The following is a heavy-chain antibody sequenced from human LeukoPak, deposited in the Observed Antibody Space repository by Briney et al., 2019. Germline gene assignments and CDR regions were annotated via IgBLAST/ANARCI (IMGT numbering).Heavy chain of an antibody. CDR3: VRVPTPYDTSAQVDP. CDR1: AGSTNSVCYY. Sequence: SETMSLTSSVYAGSTNSVCYYWSWVRQHPGKGLEWSGQVFFTGTTNHNPSLKSQVTMSVDTSKNQFYLKLTSVTVADTAVYCVRVPTPYDTSAQVDPWGQGTLVTVSS. V-gene: IGHV4-31*01. J-gene: IGHJ5*02. CDR2: VFFTGTT. D-gene: IGHD3-22*01.